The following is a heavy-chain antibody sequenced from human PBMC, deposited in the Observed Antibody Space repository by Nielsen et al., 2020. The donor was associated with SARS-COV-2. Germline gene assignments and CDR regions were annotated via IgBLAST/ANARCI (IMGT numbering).Heavy chain of an antibody. V-gene: IGHV3-30*03. CDR1: GFPFSSFG. D-gene: IGHD6-6*01. CDR3: ARYSSSSGNY. J-gene: IGHJ4*02. Sequence: GGSLRLSCAASGFPFSSFGMHWVRQAPGKGLEGVAIISSDGSNKYYADSVKGRFTISRDNAKNSLYLQMNSLRAEDTAVYYCARYSSSSGNYWGQGTLVTVSS. CDR2: ISSDGSNK.